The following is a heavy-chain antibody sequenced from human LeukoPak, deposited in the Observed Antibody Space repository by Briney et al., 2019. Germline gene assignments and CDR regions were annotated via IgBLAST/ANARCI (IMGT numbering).Heavy chain of an antibody. CDR2: IYYSGST. Sequence: PSETLSLTCTVSGGSISSYYWSWIRQPPGKGLEWIGYIYYSGSTNYNPSLKSRVTISVDTSKNQFSLKLSSVTAADTAVYYCARDYCGGDCYPDAFDIWGQGTMVTVSS. CDR3: ARDYCGGDCYPDAFDI. V-gene: IGHV4-59*01. CDR1: GGSISSYY. D-gene: IGHD2-21*01. J-gene: IGHJ3*02.